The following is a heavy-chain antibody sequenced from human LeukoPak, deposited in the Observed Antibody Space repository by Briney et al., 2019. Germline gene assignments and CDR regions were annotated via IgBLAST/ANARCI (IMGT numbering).Heavy chain of an antibody. D-gene: IGHD3-10*01. CDR1: GGSISGSGYY. J-gene: IGHJ4*02. CDR2: IDSGGSA. V-gene: IGHV4-39*01. Sequence: SETLSLTCTVSGGSISGSGYYGGWVRQPPGKELEWIGRIDSGGSASYNPSLKSRVTISVDTSKPHLSLKLSSVTAADTAVYYCARHTYGIGFAFWGQGTQVTVSS. CDR3: ARHTYGIGFAF.